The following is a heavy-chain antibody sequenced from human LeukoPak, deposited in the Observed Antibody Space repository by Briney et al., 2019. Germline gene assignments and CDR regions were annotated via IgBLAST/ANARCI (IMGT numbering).Heavy chain of an antibody. CDR3: ARGGYGAHMG. CDR2: LNSDGSTT. Sequence: GGSLRLSCAASGFTFSSYSMNWVRHVPGKGLVWVSGLNSDGSTTGYADSVRGRFTISRDNAKSTLYLQMNSLRAEDTAVYYCARGGYGAHMGWGQGTLVTVSS. J-gene: IGHJ4*02. D-gene: IGHD4-17*01. CDR1: GFTFSSYS. V-gene: IGHV3-74*01.